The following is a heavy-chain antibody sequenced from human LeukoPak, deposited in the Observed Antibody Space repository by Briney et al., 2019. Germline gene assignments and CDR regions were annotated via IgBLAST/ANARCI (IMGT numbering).Heavy chain of an antibody. V-gene: IGHV3-48*04. CDR3: ARDGEYITMVRGPRAYYFDY. D-gene: IGHD3-10*01. CDR2: ISSSSSTI. Sequence: PGGSLRLSCAASGFTFSSYSMNWVRQAPGKGLEWVSYISSSSSTIYYADSVKGRFTISRDNAKNSLYLQMNSLRAEDTAVYYCARDGEYITMVRGPRAYYFDYWGQGTLVTVSS. CDR1: GFTFSSYS. J-gene: IGHJ4*02.